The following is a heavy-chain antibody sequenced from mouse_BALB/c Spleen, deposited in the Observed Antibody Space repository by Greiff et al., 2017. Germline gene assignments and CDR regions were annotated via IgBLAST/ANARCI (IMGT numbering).Heavy chain of an antibody. D-gene: IGHD2-1*01. CDR1: GYSFTGYY. CDR3: ARQGDGNYVY. Sequence: EVKLMESGPELVKPGASVKISCKASGYSFTGYYMHWVKQSHVKSLEWIGRINPYNGATSYNQNFKDKASLTVDKSSSTAYMELHSLTSEDSAVYYCARQGDGNYVYWGQGTTLTVSS. CDR2: INPYNGAT. J-gene: IGHJ2*01. V-gene: IGHV1-31*01.